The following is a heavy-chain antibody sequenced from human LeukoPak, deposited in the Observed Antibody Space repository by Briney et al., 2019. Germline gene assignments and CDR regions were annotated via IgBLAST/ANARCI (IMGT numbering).Heavy chain of an antibody. CDR3: TSQYG. D-gene: IGHD2/OR15-2a*01. Sequence: GGSLRLSCAVSGFTFSDYSMNWVRQAPGKGLEWVSHISSSSSTIYYADSVKGRFTISRDNAKNSLYLQMNSLRAEDTAVYYCTSQYGWGQGTLVTVSS. V-gene: IGHV3-48*04. J-gene: IGHJ4*02. CDR1: GFTFSDYS. CDR2: ISSSSSTI.